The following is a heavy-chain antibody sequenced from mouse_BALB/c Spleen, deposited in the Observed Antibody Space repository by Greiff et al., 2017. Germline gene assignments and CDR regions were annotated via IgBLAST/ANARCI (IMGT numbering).Heavy chain of an antibody. Sequence: SGPELVKPGASVKIPCKASGYTFTDYNMDWVKQSHGKSLEWIGDINPNNGGTIYNQKFKGKATLTVDKSSSTAYMELRSLTSEDTAVYYCARGGITTVVGPMDYWGQGTSVTVSS. V-gene: IGHV1-18*01. J-gene: IGHJ4*01. CDR3: ARGGITTVVGPMDY. CDR1: GYTFTDYN. D-gene: IGHD1-1*01. CDR2: INPNNGGT.